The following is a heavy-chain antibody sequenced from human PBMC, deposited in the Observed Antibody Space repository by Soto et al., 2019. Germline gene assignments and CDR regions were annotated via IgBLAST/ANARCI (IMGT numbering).Heavy chain of an antibody. V-gene: IGHV1-3*01. Sequence: ASVKVSCKASGYTFTRYAMHWLRQAPGQRLEWMGWINAGNGNTKYSQKFQGRVTISTDTSASTAYMELSSLRSEDTAVYYCARGGLEPFDYWGQGALVTVSS. CDR2: INAGNGNT. J-gene: IGHJ4*02. CDR3: ARGGLEPFDY. CDR1: GYTFTRYA. D-gene: IGHD1-1*01.